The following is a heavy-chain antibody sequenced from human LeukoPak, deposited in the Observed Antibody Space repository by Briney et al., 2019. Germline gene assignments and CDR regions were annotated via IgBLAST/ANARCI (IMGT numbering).Heavy chain of an antibody. CDR1: GYTFTSYG. Sequence: ASVKVSCKASGYTFTSYGISRVRQAPGQGLEWMGWISAYNGNTNYAQKLQGRVTMTTDTSTSTAYMELRSLRSDDTAVYYCARDPAYYYGSGTYYYYGMDVWGQGTTVTVSS. CDR2: ISAYNGNT. J-gene: IGHJ6*02. D-gene: IGHD3-10*01. CDR3: ARDPAYYYGSGTYYYYGMDV. V-gene: IGHV1-18*01.